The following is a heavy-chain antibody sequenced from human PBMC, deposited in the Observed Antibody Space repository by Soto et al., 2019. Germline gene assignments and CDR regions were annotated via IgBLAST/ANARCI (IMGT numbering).Heavy chain of an antibody. J-gene: IGHJ4*02. Sequence: QVQLVESGGGVVQPGRSLRLSCAASGFTFSDFAMYWVRQAPGKGLEWVAVISYDATRQHHAHAVEGRFIISRDWNTLYLQLNSLKPDDTAVYYCARGRGVGSGWNDYFDYWGQGTLVTVSS. D-gene: IGHD6-19*01. CDR2: ISYDATRQ. CDR1: GFTFSDFA. CDR3: ARGRGVGSGWNDYFDY. V-gene: IGHV3-30*04.